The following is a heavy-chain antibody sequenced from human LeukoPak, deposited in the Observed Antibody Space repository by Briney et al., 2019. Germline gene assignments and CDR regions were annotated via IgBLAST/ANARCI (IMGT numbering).Heavy chain of an antibody. D-gene: IGHD5-18*01. Sequence: GGSLRLSCAASGFTFSSYSINWVRQAPGKGLEWVSSISSSSSYIYYADSVKGRFTISRDNAKNSLYLQMNSLRAEDTAVYYCARMDTAMDSYYFDYWGQGTLVTVSS. J-gene: IGHJ4*02. CDR3: ARMDTAMDSYYFDY. CDR2: ISSSSSYI. CDR1: GFTFSSYS. V-gene: IGHV3-21*01.